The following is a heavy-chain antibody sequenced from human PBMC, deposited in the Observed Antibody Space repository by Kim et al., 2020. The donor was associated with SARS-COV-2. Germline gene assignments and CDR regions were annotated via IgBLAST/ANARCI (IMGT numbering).Heavy chain of an antibody. J-gene: IGHJ6*02. Sequence: GGSLRLSCAASGFTFSSYGMHWVRQAPGKGLEWVAVVSYDGSDMYYADSVRGRFTISRDNSKKTLFLQMNSLRVEDTAVYYCANTKVEAGTNGMDVWGQGTTVTVSS. V-gene: IGHV3-30*18. CDR3: ANTKVEAGTNGMDV. CDR2: VSYDGSDM. CDR1: GFTFSSYG. D-gene: IGHD6-19*01.